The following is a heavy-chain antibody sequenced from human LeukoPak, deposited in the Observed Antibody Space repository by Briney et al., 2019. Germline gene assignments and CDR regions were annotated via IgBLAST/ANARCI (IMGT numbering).Heavy chain of an antibody. Sequence: ASVKVSCKASGYTFADYYMHWVRQAPGQGLEWMGWINPNSGGTNYAQKFQGRVTMTRDTSISTAYMELSRLRSDDTAVYYCARDYDILTGHNTPYFDYWGQGTLVTVSS. J-gene: IGHJ4*02. CDR2: INPNSGGT. CDR3: ARDYDILTGHNTPYFDY. CDR1: GYTFADYY. V-gene: IGHV1-2*02. D-gene: IGHD3-9*01.